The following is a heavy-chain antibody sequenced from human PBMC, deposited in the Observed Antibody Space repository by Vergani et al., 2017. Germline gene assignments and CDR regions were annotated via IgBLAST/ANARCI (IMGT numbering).Heavy chain of an antibody. D-gene: IGHD4/OR15-4a*01. CDR1: GYSFSSYD. CDR2: MNPNSGTT. Sequence: QVQLVQSGAEVKKPGASVKVSCRASGYSFSSYDISWVRQATGQGLEWMGWMNPNSGTTGYAQKFQGRVTMTSNTSINTAYMELSRLSFEDAAVYYCARSTDYPDDYVSSDYFRRTLDVWGKGTTVTVS. CDR3: ARSTDYPDDYVSSDYFRRTLDV. V-gene: IGHV1-8*01. J-gene: IGHJ6*03.